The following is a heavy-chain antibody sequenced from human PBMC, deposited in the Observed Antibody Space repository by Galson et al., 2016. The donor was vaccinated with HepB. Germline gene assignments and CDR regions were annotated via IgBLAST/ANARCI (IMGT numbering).Heavy chain of an antibody. V-gene: IGHV4-34*01. CDR3: ARGKRPRQWLITKWFDP. CDR2: IHHTGDT. J-gene: IGHJ5*02. D-gene: IGHD6-19*01. Sequence: SETLSLTCSVYGGSLSNNFWSWLRQPPGKGLEWIGEIHHTGDTNHNSPLKSRVTMSVDTSKNQFSLKLNSVTAADTAVYYCARGKRPRQWLITKWFDPWGQGTPVTVSA. CDR1: GGSLSNNF.